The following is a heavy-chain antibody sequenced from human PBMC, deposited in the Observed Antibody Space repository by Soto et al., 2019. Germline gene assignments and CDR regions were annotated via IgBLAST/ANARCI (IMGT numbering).Heavy chain of an antibody. CDR3: ARALTIFGVVISYWFDP. D-gene: IGHD3-3*01. V-gene: IGHV4-39*01. Sequence: SETLSLTCTVSGGSISSSSYYWGWIRQPPGKGLEWIGSIYYSGSTYYNPSLKSRVTISVDTSENQFSLKLSSVTAADTAVYYCARALTIFGVVISYWFDPWGQGTLVTVSS. CDR2: IYYSGST. J-gene: IGHJ5*02. CDR1: GGSISSSSYY.